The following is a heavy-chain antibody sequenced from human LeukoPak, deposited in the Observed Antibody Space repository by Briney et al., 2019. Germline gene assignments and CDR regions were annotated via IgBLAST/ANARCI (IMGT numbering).Heavy chain of an antibody. V-gene: IGHV4-4*07. CDR1: GGSISSYY. CDR2: IYTSGST. CDR3: ARVRVPDPHDPDAFDI. D-gene: IGHD1-1*01. J-gene: IGHJ3*02. Sequence: PSETLSLTCTVSGGSISSYYWSWIRQPAGKGLEWIGRIYTSGSTNYNPSLKSRVTMSVDTSKNQFSLKLSSVTAADTAVYYCARVRVPDPHDPDAFDIWGQGTMVTVSS.